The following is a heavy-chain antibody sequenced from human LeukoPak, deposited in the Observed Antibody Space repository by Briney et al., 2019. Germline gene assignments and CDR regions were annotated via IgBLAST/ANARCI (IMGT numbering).Heavy chain of an antibody. V-gene: IGHV4-34*01. CDR2: INHSGST. D-gene: IGHD3-10*01. CDR3: ARRRPYYYGSGSYSPYFDY. CDR1: GGSFSGYY. Sequence: SETLSLTCAAYGGSFSGYYWSWIRQPPGKGLEWIGEINHSGSTNYNPSLKSRVTISVDTSKNQFSLKLSSVTAADTAVYYCARRRPYYYGSGSYSPYFDYWGQGTLVTVSS. J-gene: IGHJ4*02.